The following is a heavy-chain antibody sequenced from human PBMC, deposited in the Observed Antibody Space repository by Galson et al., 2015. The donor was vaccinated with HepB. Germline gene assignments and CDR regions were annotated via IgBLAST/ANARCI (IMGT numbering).Heavy chain of an antibody. CDR1: GFTFSDYY. V-gene: IGHV3-11*06. J-gene: IGHJ4*02. CDR3: ARALYSSSWYSALGY. CDR2: ISSSSSYT. Sequence: SLRLSCAASGFTFSDYYMSWIRQAPGKGLEWVSYISSSSSYTNYADSVKGRFTISRDNAKNSLYLQMNSLRAEDTAVYYCARALYSSSWYSALGYWGQGTLVTVSS. D-gene: IGHD6-13*01.